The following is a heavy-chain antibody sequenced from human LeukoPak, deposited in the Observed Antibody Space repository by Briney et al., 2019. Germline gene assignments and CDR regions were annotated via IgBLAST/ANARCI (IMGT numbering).Heavy chain of an antibody. Sequence: GGSLRLSCAPSGLTFDHYGMSWVRQAPGKGREWVSGISWNSATTGYAESVKGRFTISRDNAKNSLYLQLNSLRAEDTALYYCARAPAYNWNFEDYWGQGTLITVSS. V-gene: IGHV3-20*04. J-gene: IGHJ4*02. CDR1: GLTFDHYG. CDR2: ISWNSATT. CDR3: ARAPAYNWNFEDY. D-gene: IGHD1-7*01.